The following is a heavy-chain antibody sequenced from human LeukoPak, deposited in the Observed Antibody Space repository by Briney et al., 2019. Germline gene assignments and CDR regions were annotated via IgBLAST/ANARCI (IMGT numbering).Heavy chain of an antibody. CDR2: IIPIFGTA. CDR1: GGTFSSYA. V-gene: IGHV1-69*13. J-gene: IGHJ4*02. D-gene: IGHD3-3*01. CDR3: ARDEGGDFWSGYYGD. Sequence: GASVKVSCKASGGTFSSYAISWVRQAPGQGLEWMGGIIPIFGTANYAKKFQGRVTITADESTSTAYMELSSLRSEDTAVYYCARDEGGDFWSGYYGDWGQGTLVTVSS.